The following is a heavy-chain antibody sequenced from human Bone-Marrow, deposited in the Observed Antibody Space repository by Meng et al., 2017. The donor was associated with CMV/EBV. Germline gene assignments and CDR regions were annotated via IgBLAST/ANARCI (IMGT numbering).Heavy chain of an antibody. D-gene: IGHD1-26*01. CDR1: GGSISSSSYY. V-gene: IGHV4-39*07. CDR2: IYYSGST. Sequence: HLHRLWPGPRPLNPAETLSFTCPAAGGSISSSSYYWGWIRQPPGKGLEWIGSIYYSGSTYYNPSLKSRVTISVDTSKNQFSLKLSSVTAADTAVYYCAKKGVGPRHFDYWGQGTLVTVSS. J-gene: IGHJ4*02. CDR3: AKKGVGPRHFDY.